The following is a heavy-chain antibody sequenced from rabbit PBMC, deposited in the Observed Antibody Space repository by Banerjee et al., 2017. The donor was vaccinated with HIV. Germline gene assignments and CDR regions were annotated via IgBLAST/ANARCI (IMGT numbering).Heavy chain of an antibody. J-gene: IGHJ4*01. CDR3: ARDLAGVIGWNFNL. Sequence: QEQLEESGGGLVQPGGSLTLSCKASGFDFSSYYMSWVRQAPGKGLEWIGFIDTNTGKTFYASWAKGRFTISKTSPTTVTLQMTSLTVADTATYFCARDLAGVIGWNFNLWGPGTLVTVS. V-gene: IGHV1S45*01. CDR1: GFDFSSYYM. D-gene: IGHD4-1*01. CDR2: IDTNTGKT.